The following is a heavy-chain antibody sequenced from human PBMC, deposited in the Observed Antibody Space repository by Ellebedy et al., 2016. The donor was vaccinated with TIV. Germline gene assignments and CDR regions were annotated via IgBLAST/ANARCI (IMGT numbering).Heavy chain of an antibody. CDR3: ARDSTVVNGYYYYGMDV. Sequence: GESLKISCAASGFTVSSNYMSWVRQAPGKGLEWVSVIYSGGSTYYADSVKGRFTISRDNSKNTLYLQMNSLRAEDTAVYYCARDSTVVNGYYYYGMDVWGQGTTVTVSS. J-gene: IGHJ6*02. D-gene: IGHD4-23*01. V-gene: IGHV3-66*01. CDR1: GFTVSSNY. CDR2: IYSGGST.